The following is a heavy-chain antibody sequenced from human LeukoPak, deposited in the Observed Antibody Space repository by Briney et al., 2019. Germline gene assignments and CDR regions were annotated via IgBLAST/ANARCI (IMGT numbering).Heavy chain of an antibody. CDR2: INHSGST. J-gene: IGHJ5*02. V-gene: IGHV4-34*01. CDR3: ARARHDFWSGHLGGNWFDP. Sequence: SETLSLTCAAYGGSFSGYYWSWIRQPPGKGLEWIGEINHSGSTNYNPSLKSRVTISVDTSKNQFSLKLSSVTAADTAVYYCARARHDFWSGHLGGNWFDPWGQGTLVTVSS. D-gene: IGHD3-3*01. CDR1: GGSFSGYY.